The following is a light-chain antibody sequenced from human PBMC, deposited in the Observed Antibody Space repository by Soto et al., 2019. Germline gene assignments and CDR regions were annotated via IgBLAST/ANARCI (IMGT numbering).Light chain of an antibody. CDR3: QQSYSSPQMYT. Sequence: DIQMTQSPSSLSASVGDRVTITCRASQSISNSLNWYQQKPGKAPDLLIYAASNLQSGVPSRCTGSGSGTDFTLTISSLQPEDFTTYYCQQSYSSPQMYTFGQGTKLEIK. J-gene: IGKJ2*01. V-gene: IGKV1-39*01. CDR1: QSISNS. CDR2: AAS.